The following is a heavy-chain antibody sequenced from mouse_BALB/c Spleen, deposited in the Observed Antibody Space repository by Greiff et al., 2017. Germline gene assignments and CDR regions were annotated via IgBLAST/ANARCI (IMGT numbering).Heavy chain of an antibody. Sequence: EVKLMGSGGGLVKPGGSLKLSCAASGFTFSSYAMSWVRQSPEKRLEWVAEISSGGSYTYYPDTVTGRFTISRDNAKNTLYLEMSSLRSEDTAMYYCAREGDGYWYFDVWGAGTTVTVSS. V-gene: IGHV5-9-4*01. CDR1: GFTFSSYA. J-gene: IGHJ1*01. D-gene: IGHD3-3*01. CDR3: AREGDGYWYFDV. CDR2: ISSGGSYT.